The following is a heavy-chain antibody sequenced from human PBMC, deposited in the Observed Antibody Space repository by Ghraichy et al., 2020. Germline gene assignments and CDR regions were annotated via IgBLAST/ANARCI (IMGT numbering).Heavy chain of an antibody. Sequence: GSLRLSCAASGFTFSSYEMNWVRQAPGKGLEWVSYISSSGSTIYYADSVKGRFTISRDNAKNSLYLQMNSLRAEDTAVYYCARDHGGVSSGYYSYYYYYGMDVWGQGTTVTVSS. D-gene: IGHD3-22*01. V-gene: IGHV3-48*03. CDR2: ISSSGSTI. J-gene: IGHJ6*02. CDR1: GFTFSSYE. CDR3: ARDHGGVSSGYYSYYYYYGMDV.